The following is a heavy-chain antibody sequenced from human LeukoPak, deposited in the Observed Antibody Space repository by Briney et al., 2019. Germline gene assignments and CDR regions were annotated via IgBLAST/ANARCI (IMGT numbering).Heavy chain of an antibody. J-gene: IGHJ4*02. Sequence: PGGSLRLSCAASGFTFNTYTMNWVRQAPGKGREWVSSISSGTSYIYYADSVKGRFTISRDNAKNSLYLQMNSLRAEDTAVYFCARVGALSSSWLLYWGQGTLVTVSS. D-gene: IGHD6-13*01. V-gene: IGHV3-21*01. CDR3: ARVGALSSSWLLY. CDR2: ISSGTSYI. CDR1: GFTFNTYT.